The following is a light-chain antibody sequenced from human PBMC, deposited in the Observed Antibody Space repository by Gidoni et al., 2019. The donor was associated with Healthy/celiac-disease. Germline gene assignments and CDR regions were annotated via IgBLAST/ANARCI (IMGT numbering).Light chain of an antibody. CDR3: MQALQTPWT. CDR2: LGS. J-gene: IGKJ1*01. Sequence: EIVMTQSPLSLPVTPGEPASIPCRSSQSLLHSNGYNYLDWYLQKPGQSHQLLIYLGSNRDSGVPDRFSGSGSGTDFTLKISRVEAEDVGVYYCMQALQTPWTFGQXTKVEIK. CDR1: QSLLHSNGYNY. V-gene: IGKV2-28*01.